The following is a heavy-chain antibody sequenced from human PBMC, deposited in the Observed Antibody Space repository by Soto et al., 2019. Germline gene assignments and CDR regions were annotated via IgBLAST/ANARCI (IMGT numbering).Heavy chain of an antibody. D-gene: IGHD3-3*01. J-gene: IGHJ6*02. CDR2: IYYSGST. V-gene: IGHV4-39*01. Sequence: PSETLSLTCTVSGGSISSSSYYWCWIHQPPGKGLEWIGSIYYSGSTYYNPSLKSRVTISVDTSKNQFSLKLSSVTAADTAVYYCARQSDYDFWSGYYTHYYGMDVWGQGTTVTVSS. CDR1: GGSISSSSYY. CDR3: ARQSDYDFWSGYYTHYYGMDV.